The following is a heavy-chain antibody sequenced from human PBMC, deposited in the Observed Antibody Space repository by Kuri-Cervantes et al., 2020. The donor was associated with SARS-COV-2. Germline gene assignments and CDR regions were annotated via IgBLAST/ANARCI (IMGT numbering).Heavy chain of an antibody. CDR1: GFTFSSYE. J-gene: IGHJ4*02. CDR2: ISSSGSTI. Sequence: GGSLRLSCAASGFTFSSYEMNWVRQAPGKGLEWVSYISSSGSTIYYADSVKGRFTISRDNAKNSLYLQMNSLRAEDTAVYYCATGVNHGGLTIFGVVIPPLDYWGQGTLVTVSS. CDR3: ATGVNHGGLTIFGVVIPPLDY. V-gene: IGHV3-48*03. D-gene: IGHD3-3*01.